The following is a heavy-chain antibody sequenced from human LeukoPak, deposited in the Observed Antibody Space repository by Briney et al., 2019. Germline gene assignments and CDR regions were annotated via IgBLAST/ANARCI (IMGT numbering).Heavy chain of an antibody. CDR2: ISAYNGYT. Sequence: GASVKVSCKASGYTFTNYGISWVRQAPGQGLEWLGWISAYNGYTKYAQKLQGRVTMTTDTSTSTAYMEMGSLRSDDTAVYYCAIGTSIAGRPDSWGKGTLVTVSS. J-gene: IGHJ4*02. CDR3: AIGTSIAGRPDS. D-gene: IGHD6-6*01. CDR1: GYTFTNYG. V-gene: IGHV1-18*01.